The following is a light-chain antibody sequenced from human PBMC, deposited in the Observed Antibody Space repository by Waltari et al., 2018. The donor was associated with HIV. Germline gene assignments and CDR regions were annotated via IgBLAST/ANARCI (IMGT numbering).Light chain of an antibody. CDR2: TNN. CDR1: SSNIGTNT. J-gene: IGLJ1*01. CDR3: AAWDDSLNGNV. Sequence: QSVLTQPPSASGTPGQRVTISCSGSSSNIGTNTVNWYQQLPGTAPKLLIYTNNQRPSGVPDRFSGSKSGTSASLAISGLQSEDEADYDCAAWDDSLNGNVFGPGTKVTVL. V-gene: IGLV1-44*01.